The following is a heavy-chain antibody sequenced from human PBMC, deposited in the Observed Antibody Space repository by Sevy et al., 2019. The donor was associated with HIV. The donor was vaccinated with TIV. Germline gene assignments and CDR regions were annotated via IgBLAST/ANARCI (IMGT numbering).Heavy chain of an antibody. CDR3: ARETGRFLEWLLDY. CDR1: GYTFTGYY. CDR2: INPNSGGT. J-gene: IGHJ4*02. D-gene: IGHD3-3*01. V-gene: IGHV1-2*06. Sequence: ASVKVSCKASGYTFTGYYMHWVRQAPGQGLEWMGRINPNSGGTNYAQKFQGRVTMTRDTSISTAYMELSRLRSDDTAVYYCARETGRFLEWLLDYWGQRTLVTVSS.